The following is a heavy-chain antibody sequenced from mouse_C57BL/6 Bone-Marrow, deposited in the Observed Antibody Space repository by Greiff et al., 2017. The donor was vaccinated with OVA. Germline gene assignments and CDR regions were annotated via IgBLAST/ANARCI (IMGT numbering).Heavy chain of an antibody. V-gene: IGHV1-18*01. CDR1: GYTFTDYN. D-gene: IGHD2-1*01. CDR2: INPNNGGT. Sequence: VQLQQSGPELVKPGDSVKIPCKASGYTFTDYNMDWVKQSHGKSLEWIGDINPNNGGTIYNQKFKGKATLTVDKSSSTAYMELRSLTSEDTAVYYCARGRGNYVYYAMDYWGQGTSVTVSS. CDR3: ARGRGNYVYYAMDY. J-gene: IGHJ4*01.